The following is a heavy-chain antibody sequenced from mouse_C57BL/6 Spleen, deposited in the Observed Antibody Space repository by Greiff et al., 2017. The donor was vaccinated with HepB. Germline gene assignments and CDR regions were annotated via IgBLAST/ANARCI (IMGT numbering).Heavy chain of an antibody. CDR2: NYPGDGDT. D-gene: IGHD2-3*01. V-gene: IGHV1-82*01. CDR1: GYAFSSSW. Sequence: QVQLKQSGPELVKPGASVKISCKASGYAFSSSWMNWVKQRPGKGLEWIGRNYPGDGDTNYNGKFKGKATLTADKSSSTAYMQLSSLTSEDSAVYFCARSGYSLAMDYWGQGTSVTVSS. CDR3: ARSGYSLAMDY. J-gene: IGHJ4*01.